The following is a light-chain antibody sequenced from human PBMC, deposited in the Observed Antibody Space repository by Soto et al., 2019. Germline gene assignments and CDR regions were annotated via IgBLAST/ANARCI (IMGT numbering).Light chain of an antibody. CDR2: GAS. V-gene: IGKV3-20*01. Sequence: EIVLTQSPGTLSLSPGERGSLSCRASQSVTSSYLAWYQQKLGQAPRLLIYGASRRANGIPDRFSGSGSGTVFTLTISGLETEDFAVYYCQHYVGSPPYTFGQGTKLEIK. J-gene: IGKJ2*01. CDR1: QSVTSSY. CDR3: QHYVGSPPYT.